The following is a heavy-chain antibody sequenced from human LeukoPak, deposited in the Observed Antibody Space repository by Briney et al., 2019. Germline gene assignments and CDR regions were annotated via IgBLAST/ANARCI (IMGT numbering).Heavy chain of an antibody. CDR1: GGSISSGDYY. D-gene: IGHD3-9*01. J-gene: IGHJ4*02. CDR2: IYYSGST. V-gene: IGHV4-30-4*01. CDR3: ASGVYYDILTGYPPDY. Sequence: SETLSITCTVSGGSISSGDYYWSWIRQPPGKGLEWIGYIYYSGSTYYNPSLKSRVTISVDTSKNQFSLKLSSVTAADTAVYYCASGVYYDILTGYPPDYWGQGTLVTVSS.